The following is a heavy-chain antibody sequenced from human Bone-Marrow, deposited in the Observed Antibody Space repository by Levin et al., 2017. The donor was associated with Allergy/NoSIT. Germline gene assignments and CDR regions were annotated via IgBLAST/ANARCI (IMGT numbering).Heavy chain of an antibody. D-gene: IGHD6-6*01. V-gene: IGHV4-4*07. CDR1: GGSISGYY. CDR2: IYSRGTT. Sequence: SETLSLTCTVSGGSISGYYWNWIRQPAGKGLEWIGRIYSRGTTTYNPSLRSRVTVSIDTSKNQFSLKLNSVTAADTAVYYCGSGSHSSSAVEYWGQGTLVTVSS. CDR3: GSGSHSSSAVEY. J-gene: IGHJ4*02.